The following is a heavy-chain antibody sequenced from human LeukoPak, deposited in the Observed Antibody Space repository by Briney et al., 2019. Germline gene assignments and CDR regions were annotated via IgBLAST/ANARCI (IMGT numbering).Heavy chain of an antibody. CDR1: GGSISNGGFH. J-gene: IGHJ3*02. CDR2: IYYSGST. CDR3: ARDLNYYGSGSYSDGFDI. Sequence: SETLSLTCTVSGGSISNGGFHWSWIRQHPGKGLEWIGHIYYSGSTYYNPSLKSPVSISVDTSKNQFSLKLSSVTAADTAVYYCARDLNYYGSGSYSDGFDIWGQGTMVTVSS. D-gene: IGHD3-10*01. V-gene: IGHV4-31*01.